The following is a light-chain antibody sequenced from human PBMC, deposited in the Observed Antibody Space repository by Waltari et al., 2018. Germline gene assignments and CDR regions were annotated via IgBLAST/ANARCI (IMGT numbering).Light chain of an antibody. CDR3: QQYSSAPPWT. Sequence: DIQMTQSPSSLSAYVGDSVTIPCRATQGISSWLAWYQQKPGKAPNLLIYKASSLQNGVPSRCSGGGSGTDFSLTISSLQPEDFATYYCQQYSSAPPWTFGQGTKVELK. V-gene: IGKV1-12*01. J-gene: IGKJ1*01. CDR1: QGISSW. CDR2: KAS.